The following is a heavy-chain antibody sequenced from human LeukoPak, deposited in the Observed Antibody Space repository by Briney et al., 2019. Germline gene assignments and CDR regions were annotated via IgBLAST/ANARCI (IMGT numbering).Heavy chain of an antibody. CDR1: GFTFSSYA. Sequence: GGSLRLSCAASGFTFSSYAMSWVRQAPGKGLEWVSAISGSGGSTYYADSVRGRFTISRDNSKNTLYLQMNSLRAEDTAVYYCAKDLYTSAWNRGCYFDYWGQGALVTVSS. J-gene: IGHJ4*02. V-gene: IGHV3-23*01. CDR2: ISGSGGST. D-gene: IGHD6-19*01. CDR3: AKDLYTSAWNRGCYFDY.